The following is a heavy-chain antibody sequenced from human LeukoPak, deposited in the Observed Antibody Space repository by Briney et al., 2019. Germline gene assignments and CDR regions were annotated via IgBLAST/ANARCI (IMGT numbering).Heavy chain of an antibody. D-gene: IGHD2-15*01. CDR1: GDSISNGNY. CDR3: ARGPSGYCSGGSCYRWVHKVFDY. V-gene: IGHV4-38-2*02. CDR2: IFHTGST. Sequence: PSETLSLTCTVSGDSISNGNYWGWIRQPPGKRLEWIGSIFHTGSTYYNLSLKSRVTLSVDTSKNQFSLKVSSVAAADTAVYYCARGPSGYCSGGSCYRWVHKVFDYWGQGTLVTVSS. J-gene: IGHJ4*02.